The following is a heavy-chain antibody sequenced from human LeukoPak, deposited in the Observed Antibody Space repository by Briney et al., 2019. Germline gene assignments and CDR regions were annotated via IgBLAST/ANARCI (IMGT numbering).Heavy chain of an antibody. CDR2: ISAYNGNT. J-gene: IGHJ5*02. V-gene: IGHV1-18*01. CDR3: ARGRRQLERQMYWFDP. CDR1: VYTLPSYG. D-gene: IGHD1-1*01. Sequence: AAVTVSCKASVYTLPSYGISWVRQPPGQELEWMGWISAYNGNTNYAQKLQGRVTMTTDTSTSTAYMELRSLRSDDTAVYYCARGRRQLERQMYWFDPWGQGTLVTVSS.